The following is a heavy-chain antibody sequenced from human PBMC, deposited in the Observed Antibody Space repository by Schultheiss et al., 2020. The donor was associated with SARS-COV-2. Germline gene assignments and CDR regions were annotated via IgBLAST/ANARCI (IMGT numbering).Heavy chain of an antibody. D-gene: IGHD3/OR15-3a*01. CDR3: ARDRDWGSFDY. CDR1: GASIRRYC. J-gene: IGHJ4*02. V-gene: IGHV4-59*12. CDR2: IYYSGST. Sequence: SETLSLTCYVSGASIRRYCWSWIRQPPGKGLEWIGYIYYSGSTYYNPSLKSRVTISVDTSKNQFSLKLSSVTAADTAVYYCARDRDWGSFDYWGQGTLVTVSS.